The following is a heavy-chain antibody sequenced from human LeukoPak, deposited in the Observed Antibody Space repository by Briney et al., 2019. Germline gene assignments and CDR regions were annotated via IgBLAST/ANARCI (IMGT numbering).Heavy chain of an antibody. Sequence: PGGSLRLSCAASGFTFSSFWMGWVRQTPGKRLEWVANMNIDGSEKYYADSVKGRLSISRDNARNSVYLQMNSLRVEDTAVYYCARDPPPGELLDYWGQGTLVTVSS. V-gene: IGHV3-7*01. CDR1: GFTFSSFW. J-gene: IGHJ4*02. CDR2: MNIDGSEK. D-gene: IGHD1-26*01. CDR3: ARDPPPGELLDY.